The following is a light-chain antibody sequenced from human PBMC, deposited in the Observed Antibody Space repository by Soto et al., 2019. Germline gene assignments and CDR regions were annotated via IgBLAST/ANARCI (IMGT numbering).Light chain of an antibody. CDR3: AAWDDSQNSWV. V-gene: IGLV1-44*01. J-gene: IGLJ3*02. CDR1: SSTMGSDT. Sequence: QSVLTQPPSASGTRGQRVTISCSGSSSTMGSDTVNWYQQVPGTAPKLLIYSNNQRPSGVPDRISGSKSGTSASLAISGLQSEDEADYYCAAWDDSQNSWVFGGGTQLTVL. CDR2: SNN.